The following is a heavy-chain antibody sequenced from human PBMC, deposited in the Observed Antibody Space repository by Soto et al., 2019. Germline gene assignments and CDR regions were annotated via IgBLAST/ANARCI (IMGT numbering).Heavy chain of an antibody. CDR3: AKARIAAAGTPYDY. D-gene: IGHD6-13*01. CDR1: GFTFSSYA. Sequence: GSLRLSCXASGFTFSSYAMSWVRQAPGKGLEWVSAISGSGGSTYYADSVKGRFTISRDNSKNTLYLQMNSLRAEDTAVYYCAKARIAAAGTPYDYWGQGTLVTVSS. J-gene: IGHJ4*02. V-gene: IGHV3-23*01. CDR2: ISGSGGST.